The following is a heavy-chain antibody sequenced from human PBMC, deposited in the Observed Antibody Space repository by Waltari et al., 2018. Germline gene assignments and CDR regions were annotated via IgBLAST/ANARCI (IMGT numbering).Heavy chain of an antibody. J-gene: IGHJ4*02. CDR1: GGSLSSTSYY. CDR2: IDYSGNP. D-gene: IGHD3-16*01. CDR3: AGGTTMAATAN. Sequence: QLQESGPGLVKPSETLSLSCTVSGGSLSSTSYYWGWIRQSPGKGLEWIGSIDYSGNPYSNPVLKGRVPLTGERSKDQVSLELGSGDGAGTAGYYCAGGTTMAATANWGQGTLVTVSS. V-gene: IGHV4-39*01.